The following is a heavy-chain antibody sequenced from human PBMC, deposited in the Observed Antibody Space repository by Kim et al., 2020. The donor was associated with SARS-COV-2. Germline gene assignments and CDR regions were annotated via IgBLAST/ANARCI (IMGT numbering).Heavy chain of an antibody. CDR3: AKGSGWYGGRDWFDP. Sequence: DSVQARFSISRDNSKNTLYLQMNSRRAEDTAVYYCAKGSGWYGGRDWFDPWGQGTLVTVSS. D-gene: IGHD6-19*01. J-gene: IGHJ5*02. V-gene: IGHV3-33*06.